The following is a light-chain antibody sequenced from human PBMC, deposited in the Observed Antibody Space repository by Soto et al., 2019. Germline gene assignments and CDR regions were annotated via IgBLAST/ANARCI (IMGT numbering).Light chain of an antibody. CDR2: DVS. Sequence: QSALTQPASVSGSPGQSITISCTGTSSDVGGYSYVSWYQQHPGKAPKLMIYDVSNRPSGVSNRFSGSKSGNTASLTISGLQAADEAGYYCSSYTSSSTLVFGGGTKLTV. CDR3: SSYTSSSTLV. V-gene: IGLV2-14*01. CDR1: SSDVGGYSY. J-gene: IGLJ2*01.